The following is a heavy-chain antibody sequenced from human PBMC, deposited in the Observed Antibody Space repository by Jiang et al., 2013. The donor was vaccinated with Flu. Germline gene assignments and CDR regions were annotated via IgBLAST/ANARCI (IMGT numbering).Heavy chain of an antibody. CDR1: GYSFTSYW. D-gene: IGHD2-2*01. CDR2: IDPSDSYT. Sequence: GAEVKKPGESLRISCKGSGYSFTSYWISWVRQMPGKGLEWMGRIDPSDSYTNYSPSFQGHVTISADKSISTAYLQWGSLKASDTAMYYCARLDGTSSSYYYGMDVWGQGTTVTVSS. V-gene: IGHV5-10-1*01. CDR3: ARLDGTSSSYYYGMDV. J-gene: IGHJ6*02.